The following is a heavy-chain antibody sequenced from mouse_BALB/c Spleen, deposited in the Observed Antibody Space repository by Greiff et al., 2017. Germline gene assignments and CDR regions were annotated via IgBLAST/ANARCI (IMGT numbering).Heavy chain of an antibody. Sequence: VQLQQSGAELVKPGASVKLSCKASGYTFTSYWMHWVKQRPGQGLEWIGEINPSNGRTNYNEKFKSKATLTVDKSSSTAYMQLSSLTSEDSAVYYCARLITTYFDVWGAGTTVTVSS. D-gene: IGHD2-4*01. J-gene: IGHJ1*01. CDR2: INPSNGRT. CDR3: ARLITTYFDV. CDR1: GYTFTSYW. V-gene: IGHV1S81*02.